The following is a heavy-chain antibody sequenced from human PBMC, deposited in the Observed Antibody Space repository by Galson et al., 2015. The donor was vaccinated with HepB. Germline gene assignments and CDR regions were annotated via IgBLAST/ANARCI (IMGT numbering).Heavy chain of an antibody. V-gene: IGHV3-48*02. CDR2: ISSSGNFI. CDR1: GFTFSHYG. D-gene: IGHD5-12*01. Sequence: SLRLSCAASGFTFSHYGMNWVRQAPGKGLEWVSYISSSGNFIHYADPVKGRFTISRVNAKNSLFLQMSSLRDEDTAVYYCARIEGAGHIMATGEFDYWGQGTLVTVSS. J-gene: IGHJ4*02. CDR3: ARIEGAGHIMATGEFDY.